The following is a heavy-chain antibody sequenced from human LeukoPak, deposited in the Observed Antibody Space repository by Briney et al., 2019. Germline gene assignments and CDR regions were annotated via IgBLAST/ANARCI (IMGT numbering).Heavy chain of an antibody. V-gene: IGHV3-23*01. CDR1: GFTFSSYA. J-gene: IGHJ6*02. CDR2: ISGSGGST. D-gene: IGHD6-13*01. Sequence: GGSLRLSCAASGFTFSSYAMSWVRQAPGKGLEWVSAISGSGGSTYYADSVKGRFTISRDNSKNTLYLQMNSLRAEDTAVYYCAKDSGYSSCWYSYYYYYYGMDVWGQGTTVTVSS. CDR3: AKDSGYSSCWYSYYYYYYGMDV.